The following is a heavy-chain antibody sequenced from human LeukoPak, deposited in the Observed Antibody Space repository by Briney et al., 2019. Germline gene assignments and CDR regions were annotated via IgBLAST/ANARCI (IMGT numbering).Heavy chain of an antibody. CDR1: GGSISSSSYY. D-gene: IGHD6-19*01. J-gene: IGHJ4*02. CDR3: ARVRAVAGSGLVDY. CDR2: VYYSGST. Sequence: SETLSLTCTVSGGSISSSSYYWGWIRQPPGKGLEWIGSVYYSGSTYCNPSLKSRVTISVDTSTNQFSLRLSSVTAADTAVYYCARVRAVAGSGLVDYWGQGTLVTVSS. V-gene: IGHV4-39*07.